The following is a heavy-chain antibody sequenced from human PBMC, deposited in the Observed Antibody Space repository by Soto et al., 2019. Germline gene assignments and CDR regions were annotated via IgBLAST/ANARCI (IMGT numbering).Heavy chain of an antibody. J-gene: IGHJ6*02. CDR3: ARDQGSPNAYYYYGMDV. CDR2: IKQDGSEK. V-gene: IGHV3-7*01. CDR1: GFTFSSYW. D-gene: IGHD1-1*01. Sequence: EVQLVESGGGLVQPGGSLRLSCAASGFTFSSYWMSWVRQAPGKGLEWVANIKQDGSEKYYVDSVKGRFTISRDNAKNSLYLQMNSRSAEDTAVYYCARDQGSPNAYYYYGMDVWGHGTTVTVSS.